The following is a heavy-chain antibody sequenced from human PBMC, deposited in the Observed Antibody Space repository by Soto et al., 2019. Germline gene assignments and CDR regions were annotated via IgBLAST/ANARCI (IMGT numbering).Heavy chain of an antibody. CDR1: GYTLTDYF. CDR2: INPSGGST. Sequence: QVQVVQSGAEVKKPGASVRISCKASGYTLTDYFIHWVRQAPGQGLEWMGRINPSGGSTTKAQKFQGRITMTGDTSTSTAYMELSSLRSDDTAVYYCTRGRQYYQYAMDVWGQGTTVTVSS. V-gene: IGHV1-46*03. CDR3: TRGRQYYQYAMDV. J-gene: IGHJ6*02.